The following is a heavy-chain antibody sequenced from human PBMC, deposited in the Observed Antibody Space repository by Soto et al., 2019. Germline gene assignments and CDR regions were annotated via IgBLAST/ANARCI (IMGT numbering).Heavy chain of an antibody. CDR1: GGTFSIYA. J-gene: IGHJ3*02. D-gene: IGHD3-22*01. CDR3: ARAGTYYYDSSGFWI. V-gene: IGHV1-69*13. CDR2: IIPIFGTA. Sequence: ASVKVSCKASGGTFSIYAIIWVRQAPGQGLEWMGGIIPIFGTANYAQKFQGRVTITADESTSTAYMELSSLRSEDTAVYYCARAGTYYYDSSGFWIWGQGTMVTVSS.